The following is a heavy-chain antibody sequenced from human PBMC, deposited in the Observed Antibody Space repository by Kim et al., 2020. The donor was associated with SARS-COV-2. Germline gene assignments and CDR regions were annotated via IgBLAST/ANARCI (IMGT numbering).Heavy chain of an antibody. V-gene: IGHV4-39*01. D-gene: IGHD3-10*01. CDR3: ARHLDYYGSGSYMDY. CDR1: GGSISSSSYY. J-gene: IGHJ4*02. CDR2: IYYSGST. Sequence: SETLSLTCTVSGGSISSSSYYWGWIRQPPGKGLEWIGSIYYSGSTYYNPSLKSRVTISVDTSKNQFSLKLSSVTAADTAVYYCARHLDYYGSGSYMDYWGQGTLVTVSS.